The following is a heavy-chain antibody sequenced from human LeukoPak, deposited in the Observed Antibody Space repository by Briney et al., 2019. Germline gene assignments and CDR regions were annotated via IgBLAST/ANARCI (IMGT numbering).Heavy chain of an antibody. D-gene: IGHD3-10*01. CDR2: IYYSGST. Sequence: SETLSLTCTVSGGSISSSSYYWGWIRQPPGKGLEWIGSIYYSGSTYYNPSLKSRVTISVDTSKNQFSLKLSSVTAADTAVYYCARDRDSRYFDYWGQGTLVTVSS. J-gene: IGHJ4*02. CDR1: GGSISSSSYY. CDR3: ARDRDSRYFDY. V-gene: IGHV4-39*07.